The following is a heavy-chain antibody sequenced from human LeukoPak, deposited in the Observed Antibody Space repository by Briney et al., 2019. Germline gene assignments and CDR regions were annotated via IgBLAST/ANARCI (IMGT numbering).Heavy chain of an antibody. Sequence: ASVKVSCKASGYSFTSYDLSWVRQATGQGLEWMGWMNPNSGNTGYAQKFQGRVTMTRDTSISTAYMELTSLTSEDTAIYYCARGPAVAGTGYWGQGTLVTVSS. V-gene: IGHV1-8*01. CDR3: ARGPAVAGTGY. CDR1: GYSFTSYD. J-gene: IGHJ4*02. D-gene: IGHD6-19*01. CDR2: MNPNSGNT.